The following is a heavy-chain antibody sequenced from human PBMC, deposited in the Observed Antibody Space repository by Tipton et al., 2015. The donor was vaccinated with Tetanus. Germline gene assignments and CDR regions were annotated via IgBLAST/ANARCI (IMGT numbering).Heavy chain of an antibody. D-gene: IGHD2-15*01. CDR2: ALYTGTK. CDR1: GDSISSRFSY. Sequence: TLSLTCSVSGDSISSRFSYWAWIRQPPGKGLEWIGHALYTGTKYYNPSLKSRVTISVDSSKNQFSLQLPSVTAADTAMYFCARLDISATTSHFDLWGQGAHVTVST. V-gene: IGHV4-39*01. J-gene: IGHJ5*02. CDR3: ARLDISATTSHFDL.